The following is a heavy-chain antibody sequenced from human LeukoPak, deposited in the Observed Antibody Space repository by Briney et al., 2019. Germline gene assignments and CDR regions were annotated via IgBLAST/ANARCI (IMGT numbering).Heavy chain of an antibody. CDR3: SGEYFDH. CDR2: IRSKAHGGTA. Sequence: GGSLRLSCTASGFTFGDYAMSWVRQAPGKGLEWVGFIRSKAHGGTAEYAASVKGRFIISRDDSKSIAYLQMDSLKTEDTAVYYCSGEYFDHWGQGTLVTVSS. J-gene: IGHJ4*02. CDR1: GFTFGDYA. V-gene: IGHV3-49*04.